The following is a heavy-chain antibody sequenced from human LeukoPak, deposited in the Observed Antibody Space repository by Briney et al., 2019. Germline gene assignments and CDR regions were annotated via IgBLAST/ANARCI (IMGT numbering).Heavy chain of an antibody. J-gene: IGHJ6*03. V-gene: IGHV3-21*01. CDR3: ARDPYSGSYGNYYYYFMDV. CDR2: ITSGSSYI. Sequence: GGSLRLSCAASGFTFSSYEMNWVRQAPGKGLEWVSSITSGSSYIYYADSVKGRFTISRDNAKNSLYLQMNSLRVENTAVYYCARDPYSGSYGNYYYYFMDVWGKGTTVTISS. D-gene: IGHD1-26*01. CDR1: GFTFSSYE.